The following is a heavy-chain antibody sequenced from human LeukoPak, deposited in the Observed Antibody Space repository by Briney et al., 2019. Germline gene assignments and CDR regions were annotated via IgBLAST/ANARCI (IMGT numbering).Heavy chain of an antibody. V-gene: IGHV4-34*01. J-gene: IGHJ6*02. CDR1: GGSFSGYY. CDR3: ARFYDNIYYYYGMDV. CDR2: INHSGST. D-gene: IGHD3-9*01. Sequence: SETLSLTCAVYGGSFSGYYWSCIRQPPGKGLEWIGEINHSGSTNYNPSLKSRVTISVDTSKNQFSLKLSPVTAADTAVYYCARFYDNIYYYYGMDVWGQGTTVTVSS.